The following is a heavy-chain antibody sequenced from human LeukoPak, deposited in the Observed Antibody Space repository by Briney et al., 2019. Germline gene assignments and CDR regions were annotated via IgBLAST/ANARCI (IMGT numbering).Heavy chain of an antibody. D-gene: IGHD2-15*01. V-gene: IGHV7-4-1*02. Sequence: ASVKVSCKASGYTFSNYAMNWVRQAPGQGLEWMGWINTNTGNPTYAQGFTGRFVFSLDTSVNTAYLQISSLKAEDTAVYYCARVGRRYCSGGRCSLFDYWGQGTLVTVSS. CDR2: INTNTGNP. CDR3: ARVGRRYCSGGRCSLFDY. J-gene: IGHJ4*02. CDR1: GYTFSNYA.